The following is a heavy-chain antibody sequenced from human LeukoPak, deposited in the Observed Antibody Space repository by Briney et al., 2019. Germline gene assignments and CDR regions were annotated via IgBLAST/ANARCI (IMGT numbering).Heavy chain of an antibody. CDR1: GGTFSSYA. CDR3: ARGAPSPHSSGWYSSFDY. J-gene: IGHJ4*02. CDR2: IIPIFGTA. Sequence: ASVKVSCKASGGTFSSYAISWVRQAPGQGLEWMGGIIPIFGTANYAQKFQGRVTITADESTSTAYMELSSLRSEDTAVYYCARGAPSPHSSGWYSSFDYWGQGTLVTVSS. V-gene: IGHV1-69*13. D-gene: IGHD6-19*01.